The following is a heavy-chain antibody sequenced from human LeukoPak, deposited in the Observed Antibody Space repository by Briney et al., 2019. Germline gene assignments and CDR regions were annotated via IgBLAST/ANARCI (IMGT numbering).Heavy chain of an antibody. CDR3: ARGNEGATGSDY. J-gene: IGHJ4*02. D-gene: IGHD1-26*01. V-gene: IGHV4-38-2*02. CDR2: IYYSGST. CDR1: GYSISSGYY. Sequence: PSETLSLTCTVSGYSISSGYYWGWIRQPPGKGLEWIGYIYYSGSTYYNPSLKSRVTISVDTSKNQFSLKLSSVTAADTAVYYCARGNEGATGSDYWGQGTLVTVSS.